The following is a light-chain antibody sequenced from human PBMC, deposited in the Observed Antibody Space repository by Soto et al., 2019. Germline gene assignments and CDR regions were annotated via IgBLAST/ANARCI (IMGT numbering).Light chain of an antibody. CDR1: SSDVGGYNY. CDR3: MSYAGMYTYV. CDR2: EVT. V-gene: IGLV2-8*01. J-gene: IGLJ1*01. Sequence: QSVLTQPPSASGSPGQSVTISCTGTSSDVGGYNYLSWYQHRPGKAPQLIIYEVTKRPSGVPNRFFGSKSGNTASLTVSGLQAEDEADYFCMSYAGMYTYVFGTGTKVTVL.